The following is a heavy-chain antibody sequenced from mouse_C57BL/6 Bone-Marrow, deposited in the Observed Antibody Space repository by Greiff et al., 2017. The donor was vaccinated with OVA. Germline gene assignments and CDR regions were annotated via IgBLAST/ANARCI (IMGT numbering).Heavy chain of an antibody. Sequence: VKLMESGAELARPGASVKLSCKASGYTFTSYGISWVKQRTGQGLEWIGEIYPRSGNTYYNEKFKGKATLTADKSSSTAYMELRSLTSEDSAVYFCARAFDYPYYFDYWGQGTTLTVSS. V-gene: IGHV1-81*01. CDR3: ARAFDYPYYFDY. J-gene: IGHJ2*01. D-gene: IGHD2-4*01. CDR1: GYTFTSYG. CDR2: IYPRSGNT.